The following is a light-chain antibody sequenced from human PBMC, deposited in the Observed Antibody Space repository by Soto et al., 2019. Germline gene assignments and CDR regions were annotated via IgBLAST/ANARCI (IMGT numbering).Light chain of an antibody. CDR2: SNN. CDR3: AAWDDSLNGQV. V-gene: IGLV1-44*01. Sequence: QSVLTQPPSASGTPGQMVTISCSGSSSNIGSNTVNWYQQLPGTAPKLLIHSNNQRPSGVPDRFSGSKSGTSASLAISGLQSEDEADYYCAAWDDSLNGQVFGTGTKVTVL. J-gene: IGLJ1*01. CDR1: SSNIGSNT.